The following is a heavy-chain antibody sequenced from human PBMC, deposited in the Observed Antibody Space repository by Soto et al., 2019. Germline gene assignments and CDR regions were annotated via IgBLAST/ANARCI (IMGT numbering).Heavy chain of an antibody. Sequence: ASVKVSCKASGYTFTGYYMHWVRQAPGQGLEWMGWINPNSGGTNYAQKFQGWVTMTRDTSISTAYMELSRLRSDDTAVYYCARGLEMPVRGVIITYHFDYWGQGTLVTVSS. J-gene: IGHJ4*02. V-gene: IGHV1-2*04. CDR2: INPNSGGT. CDR3: ARGLEMPVRGVIITYHFDY. CDR1: GYTFTGYY. D-gene: IGHD3-10*01.